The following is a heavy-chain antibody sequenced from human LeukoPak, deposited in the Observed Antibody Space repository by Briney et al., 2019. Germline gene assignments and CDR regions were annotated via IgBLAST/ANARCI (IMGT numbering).Heavy chain of an antibody. CDR2: IYTSGST. CDR1: GGSISSYY. V-gene: IGHV4-4*07. J-gene: IGHJ5*02. CDR3: ARDNADYYGSGRSVNWFDP. Sequence: NPSETLSLTCAVSGGSISSYYWSWIRQPAGKGLEWIGRIYTSGSTNYNPSLKSRVTMSVDTSKNQFSLKLSSVTAADTAVYYCARDNADYYGSGRSVNWFDPWGQGTLVTVSS. D-gene: IGHD3-10*01.